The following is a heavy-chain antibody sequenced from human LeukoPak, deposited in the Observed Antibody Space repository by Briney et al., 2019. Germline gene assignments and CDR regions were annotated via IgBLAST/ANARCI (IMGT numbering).Heavy chain of an antibody. J-gene: IGHJ6*02. CDR3: AASSGWYSPYYYGMDV. CDR1: GGSIITYY. V-gene: IGHV4-59*03. CDR2: TYHGGST. Sequence: SETLSLTCTVSGGSIITYYWSWIRQSPGKGLEWIGYTYHGGSTNYNPSLKSRVTISVDTSKNQFSLKLSSVTPADTAVYYCAASSGWYSPYYYGMDVWGQGTTVTVSS. D-gene: IGHD6-19*01.